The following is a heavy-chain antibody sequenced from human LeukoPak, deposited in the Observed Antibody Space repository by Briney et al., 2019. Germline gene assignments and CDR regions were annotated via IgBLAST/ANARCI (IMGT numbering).Heavy chain of an antibody. D-gene: IGHD2-21*02. CDR2: IVQDGSEK. J-gene: IGHJ4*02. V-gene: IGHV3-7*01. Sequence: GGSLRLSCAASGFTFSNYWMSWVRQAPGKGLEWVANIVQDGSEKYYVDSVKGRFTISRDNAKNSLYLQMNSLRAEDTAVYYCARRYCGGDCHSPYFDYWGQGTLVTVSS. CDR3: ARRYCGGDCHSPYFDY. CDR1: GFTFSNYW.